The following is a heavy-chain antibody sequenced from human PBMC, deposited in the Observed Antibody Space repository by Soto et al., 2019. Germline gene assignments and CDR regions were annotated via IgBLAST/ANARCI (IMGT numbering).Heavy chain of an antibody. CDR2: ISYDGSNK. J-gene: IGHJ6*02. D-gene: IGHD1-20*01. Sequence: GGSPRLSCAASGVTFSSYAMHWVRQAPGKGLEWVAVISYDGSNKYYADSVKGRFTISRDNSKNTLYLQMNSLRAEDTAVYYCARARDNWNRYYYYGMDVWGQGTTVTVSS. V-gene: IGHV3-30-3*01. CDR1: GVTFSSYA. CDR3: ARARDNWNRYYYYGMDV.